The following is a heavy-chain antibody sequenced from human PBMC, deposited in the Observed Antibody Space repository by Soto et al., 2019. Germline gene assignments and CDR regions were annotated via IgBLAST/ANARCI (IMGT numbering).Heavy chain of an antibody. D-gene: IGHD1-26*01. Sequence: GGSLRLSCASSGFTFSTYTMNWVRQAPGKGLEWVSSINGRGNYIYYAESVKGRFTISRDNAKNSLYLQMDRLRAEDTAPHYCVREDGKVGTNSAFDYWGLGALVTVSS. V-gene: IGHV3-21*01. CDR2: INGRGNYI. J-gene: IGHJ4*02. CDR1: GFTFSTYT. CDR3: VREDGKVGTNSAFDY.